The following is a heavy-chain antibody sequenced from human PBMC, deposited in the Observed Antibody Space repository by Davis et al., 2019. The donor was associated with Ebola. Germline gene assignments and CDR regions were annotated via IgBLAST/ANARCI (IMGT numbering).Heavy chain of an antibody. Sequence: PGGSLRLSCAVSGCTFSSYSMNWVRQAPGKGLEWVSSISSSSSYIYYADSVKGRFTISRDNAKNSLYLQMNSLRAEDTAVYYCARDLRSVRNYWGQGTLVTVSS. V-gene: IGHV3-21*01. CDR1: GCTFSSYS. CDR2: ISSSSSYI. J-gene: IGHJ4*02. CDR3: ARDLRSVRNY. D-gene: IGHD1-1*01.